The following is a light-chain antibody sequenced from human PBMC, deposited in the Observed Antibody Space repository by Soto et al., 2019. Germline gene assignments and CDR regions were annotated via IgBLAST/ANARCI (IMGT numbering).Light chain of an antibody. CDR2: TNH. V-gene: IGLV1-44*01. CDR3: AAWDDSLNGHV. J-gene: IGLJ1*01. CDR1: SSNIGSNT. Sequence: SVLSQPPSASGTPGQRVTISCSGSSSNIGSNTVSWYQQFPGTAPKILIYTNHQRHSGAPARFTGSTSATTASLAISGRQSEDEADYYCAAWDDSLNGHVFGTGTKVTVL.